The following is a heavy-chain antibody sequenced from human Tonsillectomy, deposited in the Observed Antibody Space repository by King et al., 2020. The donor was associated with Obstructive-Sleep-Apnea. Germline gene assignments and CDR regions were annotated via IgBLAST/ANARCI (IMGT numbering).Heavy chain of an antibody. CDR1: GFTFIYYG. V-gene: IGHV3-30*02. J-gene: IGHJ6*04. D-gene: IGHD2-2*01. CDR3: AKAGDIVVVPAAMMLPYPYYGMDV. CDR2: IQYDGSNQ. Sequence: QAQLVQSGGGVVQPGRSLRLSCAASGFTFIYYGMHWVRQAPGKGLEWVAFIQYDGSNQYYADSVKGRFTISRDDSKNTLYLQMNSLRAEDTAVYYCAKAGDIVVVPAAMMLPYPYYGMDVWGKGTTVTVSS.